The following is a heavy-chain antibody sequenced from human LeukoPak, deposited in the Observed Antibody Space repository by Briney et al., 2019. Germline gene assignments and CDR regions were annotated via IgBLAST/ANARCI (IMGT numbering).Heavy chain of an antibody. CDR2: IGGSGTTI. CDR3: AREAEEAFDI. Sequence: GGSLRLSCAASGFTFSTYSMNWVRRAPGKGLEWISYIGGSGTTIYYANSVKGRFTISRDNTKNSLYLQMNSLRAEDTAVYYCAREAEEAFDIWGQGTMVTVSS. CDR1: GFTFSTYS. D-gene: IGHD1-14*01. J-gene: IGHJ3*02. V-gene: IGHV3-48*04.